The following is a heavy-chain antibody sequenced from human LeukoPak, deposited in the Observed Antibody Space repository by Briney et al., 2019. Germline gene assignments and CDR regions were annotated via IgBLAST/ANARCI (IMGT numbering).Heavy chain of an antibody. CDR1: GFTFSSYS. V-gene: IGHV3-21*01. D-gene: IGHD4-17*01. CDR2: ISSSSSYI. Sequence: GGSLRPPCAASGFTFSSYSMNWVRQAPGKGLEWVSSISSSSSYIYYADSVKGRFTISRDNAKNSLYLQMNSLRAEDTAVYYCAREGPYGDYGDYWGQGTLVTVSS. J-gene: IGHJ4*02. CDR3: AREGPYGDYGDY.